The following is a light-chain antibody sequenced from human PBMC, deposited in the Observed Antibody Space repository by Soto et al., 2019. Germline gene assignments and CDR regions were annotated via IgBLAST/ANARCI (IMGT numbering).Light chain of an antibody. Sequence: EMVVTQSPATLSVSPGERVTLSCRTSQDVSSKLAWYQQKPGQPPSLLIYDASTRATGTPARFSGSGSGTEFTLAVSILQSEDYALYCCQQYIRWPLCFGGGTKVEIK. CDR3: QQYIRWPLC. J-gene: IGKJ4*01. V-gene: IGKV3D-15*01. CDR1: QDVSSK. CDR2: DAS.